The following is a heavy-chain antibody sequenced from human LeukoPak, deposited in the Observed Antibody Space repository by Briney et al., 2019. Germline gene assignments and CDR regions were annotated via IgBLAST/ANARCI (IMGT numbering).Heavy chain of an antibody. D-gene: IGHD5-12*01. CDR3: ARHSPVSGYGGFDY. V-gene: IGHV4-59*08. CDR1: GGSISSYY. CDR2: IYYTGST. J-gene: IGHJ4*02. Sequence: TSETLSLTCTGSGGSISSYYWSWIRQPPGKGLEWIGYIYYTGSTNYNPSLKSRVTISVDTSKNQLSLKLSSVTAADTAVYYCARHSPVSGYGGFDYWGQGTLVTVSS.